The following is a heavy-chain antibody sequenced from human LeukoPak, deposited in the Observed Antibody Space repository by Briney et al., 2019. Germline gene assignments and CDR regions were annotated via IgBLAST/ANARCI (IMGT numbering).Heavy chain of an antibody. CDR3: ARDAMTTYYYGMDV. CDR2: IYYGGST. J-gene: IGHJ6*02. CDR1: GGSISSYY. D-gene: IGHD4-11*01. V-gene: IGHV4-59*01. Sequence: SETLSLTCTVSGGSISSYYWSWIRQPPGKGLEWIGYIYYGGSTNYNPSLKSRVTISVDTSKNQFSLKLSSVTAADTAVYYCARDAMTTYYYGMDVWGQGTTVTVSS.